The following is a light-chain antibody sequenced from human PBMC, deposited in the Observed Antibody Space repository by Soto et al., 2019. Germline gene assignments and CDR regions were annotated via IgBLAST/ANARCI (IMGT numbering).Light chain of an antibody. J-gene: IGLJ3*02. V-gene: IGLV1-44*01. CDR1: NSNIGSNT. Sequence: QLVLTQAPSASGTPGQRVTISCSGSNSNIGSNTVSWYQQDPGTAPKVLIYNNDQRPSGVPDRLSGSKYGTSASLAIGGLQSEDEADYYCAAWDGSLNGLVFGGGTKVTVL. CDR3: AAWDGSLNGLV. CDR2: NND.